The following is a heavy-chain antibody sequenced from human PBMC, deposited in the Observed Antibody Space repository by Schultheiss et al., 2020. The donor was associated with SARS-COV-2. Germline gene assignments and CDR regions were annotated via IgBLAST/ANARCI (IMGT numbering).Heavy chain of an antibody. J-gene: IGHJ2*01. CDR3: ARRTYYDFWSGQTDWYFDL. Sequence: SQTLSLTCTVSGVSVSTYCWNWIRQPPGKGLEWIGFIHDSGSTKYNPSLKSRVITSVDTSKNQFSLKLSSVTAADTAVYYCARRTYYDFWSGQTDWYFDLWGRGTLVTVSS. CDR2: IHDSGST. D-gene: IGHD3-3*01. CDR1: GVSVSTYC. V-gene: IGHV4-59*02.